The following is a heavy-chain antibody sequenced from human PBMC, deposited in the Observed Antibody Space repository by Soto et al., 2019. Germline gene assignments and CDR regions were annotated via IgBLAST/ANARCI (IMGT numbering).Heavy chain of an antibody. CDR3: ARHLDSSIAGY. V-gene: IGHV4-59*01. Sequence: SETLSLTCTVSGGSISSYYWSWIRQPPGKGLEWIGFIYHSGSTSYNPSLKSRVAISIDTSRNQFSLKLRSVTAADTAVYFCARHLDSSIAGYWGQGTLVTVSS. CDR1: GGSISSYY. D-gene: IGHD6-13*01. J-gene: IGHJ4*02. CDR2: IYHSGST.